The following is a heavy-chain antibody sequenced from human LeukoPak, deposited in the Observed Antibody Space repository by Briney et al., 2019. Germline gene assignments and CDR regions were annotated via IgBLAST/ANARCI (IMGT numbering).Heavy chain of an antibody. Sequence: GGSLRLSCAASGFTFSSYAMSWVRQAPGKGLEWVSAISGSGGSTYYADSVKGRFTISKDNSKNTLYLQMNSLRAEDTAVYYCAKVPETPYSSSSGYYYYYYMDVWGKGTTVTVSS. CDR3: AKVPETPYSSSSGYYYYYYMDV. CDR2: ISGSGGST. J-gene: IGHJ6*03. V-gene: IGHV3-23*01. D-gene: IGHD6-6*01. CDR1: GFTFSSYA.